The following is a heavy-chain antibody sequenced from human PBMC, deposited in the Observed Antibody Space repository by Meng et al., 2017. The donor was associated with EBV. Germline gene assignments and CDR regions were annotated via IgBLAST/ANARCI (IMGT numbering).Heavy chain of an antibody. V-gene: IGHV3-73*01. CDR2: VETKASKYAT. J-gene: IGHJ4*02. CDR3: WGDLNYGSY. CDR1: GFIFRDSA. D-gene: IGHD3-16*01. Sequence: VPLVESGGGLVQPGGSLKLSCGASGFIFRDSAMHWGRQASGKGLEWVGRVETKASKYATAYAASVKGRFSVSRDDSKNMVFLEMNSLKTEDTARYYCWGDLNYGSYWGQGTLVTVSS.